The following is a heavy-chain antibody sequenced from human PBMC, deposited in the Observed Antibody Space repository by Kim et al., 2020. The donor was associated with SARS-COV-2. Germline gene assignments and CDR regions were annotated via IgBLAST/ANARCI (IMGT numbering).Heavy chain of an antibody. V-gene: IGHV3-23*01. D-gene: IGHD2-8*01. J-gene: IGHJ4*02. Sequence: DSVKGRFTISRDNSKNTLYLQMSSLGAEDTAVYYCARNLRCIYDVCSTFDYWGQGTLVTVSS. CDR3: ARNLRCIYDVCSTFDY.